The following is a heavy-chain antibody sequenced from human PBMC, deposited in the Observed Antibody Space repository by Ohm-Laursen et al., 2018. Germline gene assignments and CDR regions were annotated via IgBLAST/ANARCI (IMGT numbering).Heavy chain of an antibody. Sequence: SLRLSCAASGFTFSSYWMTWVRQPPGKGLEWVARIKVDGSEKYYVDSVKGRFTISRDDSKNTLYLQMNSLRDEDTAIYHCAKDHVSGNGIFDAFDSWGQGTMVTVAS. J-gene: IGHJ3*02. V-gene: IGHV3-7*03. CDR2: IKVDGSEK. D-gene: IGHD4-23*01. CDR1: GFTFSSYW. CDR3: AKDHVSGNGIFDAFDS.